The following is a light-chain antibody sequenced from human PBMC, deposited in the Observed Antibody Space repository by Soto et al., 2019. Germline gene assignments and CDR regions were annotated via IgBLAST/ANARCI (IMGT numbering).Light chain of an antibody. J-gene: IGLJ2*01. Sequence: QSALTQPPSASGSPGQSVTISCTGSSSDVGGDNSVSWYQQHPGKAPKLIISEVNKRPSGVPVRFSGSKSGNTASLTVSGLQAEDEADYYCSSYAGRNTFVVFGGGTKLTVL. CDR1: SSDVGGDNS. CDR2: EVN. CDR3: SSYAGRNTFVV. V-gene: IGLV2-8*01.